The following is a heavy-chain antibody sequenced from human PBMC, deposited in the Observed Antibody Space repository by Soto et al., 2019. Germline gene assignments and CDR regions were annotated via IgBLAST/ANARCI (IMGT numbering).Heavy chain of an antibody. D-gene: IGHD4-17*01. CDR3: ARPTVRYRYYYYGMDV. CDR1: GGSFSGYY. Sequence: SETLSLTCAVYGGSFSGYYWSWIRQPPGKGLEWIGEINHSGSTNYNPSLKSRVTISVDTSKNQFSLKLSSVTAADTAVYYCARPTVRYRYYYYGMDVWGQGTTVTV. CDR2: INHSGST. V-gene: IGHV4-34*01. J-gene: IGHJ6*02.